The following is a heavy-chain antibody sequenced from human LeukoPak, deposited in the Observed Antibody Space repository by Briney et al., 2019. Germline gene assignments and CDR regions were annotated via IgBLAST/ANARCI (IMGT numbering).Heavy chain of an antibody. D-gene: IGHD5-18*01. CDR2: ISSSGSTI. V-gene: IGHV3-48*03. Sequence: GGSLRLSCAASGFTFSSYEMNWVRQAPGKGLAWVAYISSSGSTIYYADFVKGRFTISRDNAKNSLYLQMNRLRAEDTAVYYCAGGQLWLEDYWGQGTLVTVSS. J-gene: IGHJ4*02. CDR3: AGGQLWLEDY. CDR1: GFTFSSYE.